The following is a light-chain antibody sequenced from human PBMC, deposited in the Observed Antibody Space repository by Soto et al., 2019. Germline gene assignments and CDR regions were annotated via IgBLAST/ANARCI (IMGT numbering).Light chain of an antibody. CDR2: GAS. CDR1: ESVRSS. Sequence: EVVMTQSPATLSVSPGERASLSCRASESVRSSLAWYHQRPGQPPRRLIYGASTRATGIPARFSGSRSGTELTLTISSLQSEDFGVYYCQRYNSWPLTFGQGTKVEIK. V-gene: IGKV3-15*01. CDR3: QRYNSWPLT. J-gene: IGKJ1*01.